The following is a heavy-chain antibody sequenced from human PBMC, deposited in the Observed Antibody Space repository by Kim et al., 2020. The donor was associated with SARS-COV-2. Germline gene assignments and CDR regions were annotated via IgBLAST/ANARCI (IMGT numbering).Heavy chain of an antibody. D-gene: IGHD2-21*02. Sequence: GGSLILSCAASGFTFSSYAMSWVRQAPGKGLEWVSAISGIGGSTYFADSLKGRFTISRDNPKNTLYLQMNSLRAEDTAVYYCAKDACGGDCPLGHVDIWGQGTMVTVSS. J-gene: IGHJ3*02. V-gene: IGHV3-23*01. CDR1: GFTFSSYA. CDR2: ISGIGGST. CDR3: AKDACGGDCPLGHVDI.